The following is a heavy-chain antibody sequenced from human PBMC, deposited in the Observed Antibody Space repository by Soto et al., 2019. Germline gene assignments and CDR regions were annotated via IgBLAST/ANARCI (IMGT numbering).Heavy chain of an antibody. D-gene: IGHD5-18*01. J-gene: IGHJ6*02. Sequence: SETLSLTCAVYGGSFSGYYWSWIRQPPGKGLEWIGEINHSGSTNYNPSLKSRVTISVDTSKNQFSLKLISVTAADTAVYYCARGVYSYGYYYYGMDVWGQGTTVTVS. CDR3: ARGVYSYGYYYYGMDV. CDR1: GGSFSGYY. CDR2: INHSGST. V-gene: IGHV4-34*01.